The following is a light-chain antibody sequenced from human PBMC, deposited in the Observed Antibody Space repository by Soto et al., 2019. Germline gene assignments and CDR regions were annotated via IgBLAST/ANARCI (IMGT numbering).Light chain of an antibody. CDR1: QSISSY. Sequence: DIQMTQSPSSLSASVEDRVTITCRASQSISSYLNWYQQKPGKAPKLLIYAASSLQSGVPSRFSGNGSGTDFTLTISSLQPEDFATYYCQQSYSSPQYTFGQGTKREIK. J-gene: IGKJ2*01. CDR3: QQSYSSPQYT. CDR2: AAS. V-gene: IGKV1-39*01.